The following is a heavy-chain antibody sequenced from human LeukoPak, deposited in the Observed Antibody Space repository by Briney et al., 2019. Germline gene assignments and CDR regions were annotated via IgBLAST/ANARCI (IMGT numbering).Heavy chain of an antibody. CDR3: ARAGIYCSGSSCYDDY. V-gene: IGHV1-18*01. J-gene: IGHJ4*02. CDR2: ISAYNGYT. CDR1: GYIFPSYG. D-gene: IGHD2-2*01. Sequence: ASVTVPCKVSGYIFPSYGITWVRQAPGQGLEWMGWISAYNGYTNYAQKLQGRGTMTTDTSTSTAYLDLRSLRSDETAVYYCARAGIYCSGSSCYDDYWGQGTLVTVSS.